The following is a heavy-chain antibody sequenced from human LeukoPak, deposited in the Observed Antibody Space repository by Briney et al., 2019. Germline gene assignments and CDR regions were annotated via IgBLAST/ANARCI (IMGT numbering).Heavy chain of an antibody. Sequence: PSETLSLTCTVSGGSISNYYWSWIRQPPGKGLEYIGYIYYSGSTNYNPSLKSRVTISVDTSKNQFSLKVTSVTAADTAVYYCARRSWADYWSQGTLVTVSS. CDR2: IYYSGST. CDR3: ARRSWADY. V-gene: IGHV4-59*01. J-gene: IGHJ4*02. CDR1: GGSISNYY. D-gene: IGHD6-13*01.